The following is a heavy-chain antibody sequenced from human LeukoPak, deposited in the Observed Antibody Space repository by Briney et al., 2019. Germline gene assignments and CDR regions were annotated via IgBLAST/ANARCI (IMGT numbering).Heavy chain of an antibody. CDR3: VKGGSEQQLGWFDP. CDR1: GFTFSSYA. D-gene: IGHD6-13*01. V-gene: IGHV3-64D*06. Sequence: GGSLRLSCAASGFTFSSYAMHWVRQAPGKGLEYVSAISSNGGSTYYADSVKGRFTISRDNSKNTLYLQMSSLRAEDTAVYYCVKGGSEQQLGWFDPWGQGTLVTVSS. J-gene: IGHJ5*02. CDR2: ISSNGGST.